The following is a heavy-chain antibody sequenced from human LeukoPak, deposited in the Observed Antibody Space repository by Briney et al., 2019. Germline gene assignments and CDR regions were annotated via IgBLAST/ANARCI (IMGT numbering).Heavy chain of an antibody. CDR3: AKGSSRDGFDY. Sequence: GGSLRLSCSASGFTFTTYGMNWVRQAPGKGLEWVSGIGGSGTRTYYADSVKGRFTISRDNSKNTLYLQMNSLRAEDTAVYYCAKGSSRDGFDYWGQGTLVTVSS. CDR1: GFTFTTYG. J-gene: IGHJ4*02. D-gene: IGHD2-2*01. V-gene: IGHV3-23*01. CDR2: IGGSGTRT.